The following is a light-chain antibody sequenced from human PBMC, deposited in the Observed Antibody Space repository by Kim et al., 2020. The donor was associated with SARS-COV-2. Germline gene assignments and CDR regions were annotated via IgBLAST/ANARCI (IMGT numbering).Light chain of an antibody. J-gene: IGLJ1*01. CDR3: ASYTSSSTYV. Sequence: QSALTQPPSVSGSPGESVTISCTGSSSDIGSYNRVSWYQQPPGTAPKLIIYEVIYRPSGVPDRFSASKSDITASLTISGLQAEDEADYYCASYTSSSTYVFGTGTKVTV. CDR2: EVI. V-gene: IGLV2-18*02. CDR1: SSDIGSYNR.